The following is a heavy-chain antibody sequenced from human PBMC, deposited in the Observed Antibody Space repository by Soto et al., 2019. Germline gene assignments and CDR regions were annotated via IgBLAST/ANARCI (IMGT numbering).Heavy chain of an antibody. J-gene: IGHJ4*02. CDR2: IAYDGSNK. CDR3: ATPLTAMVTVGAHYFDY. CDR1: RIIISSNY. D-gene: IGHD5-18*01. Sequence: GGTLRLYGADARIIISSNYMSWGRLATGKGLGWVAVIAYDGSNKYYADSVKGRFTISRDNSKNTLSLQMNSLRAEDTAVYYCATPLTAMVTVGAHYFDYWGQGTLVTVSS. V-gene: IGHV3-30*03.